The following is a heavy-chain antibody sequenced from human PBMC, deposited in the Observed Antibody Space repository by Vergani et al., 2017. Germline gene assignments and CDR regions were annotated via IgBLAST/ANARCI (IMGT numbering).Heavy chain of an antibody. V-gene: IGHV3-30*03. CDR1: GFTFSSYG. D-gene: IGHD1-1*01. Sequence: QVQLVESGGGVVQPGRSLRLSCAASGFTFSSYGMHWVRQAPGKGLEWVAVISYDGSNKYYADSVKGRFTISRDNAKNSLYLQMNSLRAEDTAVYYCARGYNRFDYWGQGTLVTVSS. CDR3: ARGYNRFDY. CDR2: ISYDGSNK. J-gene: IGHJ4*02.